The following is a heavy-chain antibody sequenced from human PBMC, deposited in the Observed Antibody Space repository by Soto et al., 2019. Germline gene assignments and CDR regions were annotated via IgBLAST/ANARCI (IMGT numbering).Heavy chain of an antibody. CDR3: TRGYYGTYY. J-gene: IGHJ4*02. D-gene: IGHD3-10*01. CDR2: IDNDGGTT. V-gene: IGHV3-74*01. CDR1: GFTFSSYF. Sequence: EVQLVESGGGSVQPGGSLRLSCAASGFTFSSYFMYWVRQAPGKGLVWVSRIDNDGGTTNYADSVKGRFTISRDNAKNTLYLQMNSLRAEYTAVYYCTRGYYGTYYWCPGTRVTVSS.